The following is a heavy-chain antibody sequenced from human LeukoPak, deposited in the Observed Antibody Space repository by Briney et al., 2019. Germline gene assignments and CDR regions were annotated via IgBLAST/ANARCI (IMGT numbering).Heavy chain of an antibody. CDR3: ARGVAAPGTGGLSWFDP. V-gene: IGHV4-61*08. Sequence: SETLSLTCTVSGGSINSGGYYWSWIRQHPGKGLEWIGYIYYSGTADYNPSLKSRVTISVDTSKNQFSLKLSFVTAADTAVYYCARGVAAPGTGGLSWFDPWGQGTLVTVSS. D-gene: IGHD6-13*01. CDR2: IYYSGTA. CDR1: GGSINSGGYY. J-gene: IGHJ5*02.